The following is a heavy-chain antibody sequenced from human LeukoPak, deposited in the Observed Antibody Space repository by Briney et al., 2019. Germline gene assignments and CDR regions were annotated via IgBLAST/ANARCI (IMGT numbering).Heavy chain of an antibody. CDR2: ISYDGSNK. CDR1: GFTFSSYA. V-gene: IGHV3-30*01. D-gene: IGHD3-9*01. CDR3: ARGPVFLTGSLDY. J-gene: IGHJ4*02. Sequence: GGSLRLSCAASGFTFSSYAMHWVRQASGKGLEWVAVISYDGSNKYYADSVKGRFTISRDNSKNTLYLQMNSLRAEDTAVYYCARGPVFLTGSLDYWGQGTLVTVSS.